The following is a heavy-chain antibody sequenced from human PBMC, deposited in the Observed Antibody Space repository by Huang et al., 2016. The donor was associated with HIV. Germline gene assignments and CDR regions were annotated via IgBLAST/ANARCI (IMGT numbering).Heavy chain of an antibody. CDR2: IKQDGRDE. CDR1: GFTFSTYW. CDR3: ARAPWFFEY. Sequence: EVQLVESGGGLVQPGGSLRLSCATSGFTFSTYWMTWVRQAPGKGLEWVANIKQDGRDEYYVDSGKGRFTISRDNAKNSLYLQMNSLRAEDTAVYYCARAPWFFEYWGQGTLVTVSS. J-gene: IGHJ4*02. V-gene: IGHV3-7*01. D-gene: IGHD3-9*01.